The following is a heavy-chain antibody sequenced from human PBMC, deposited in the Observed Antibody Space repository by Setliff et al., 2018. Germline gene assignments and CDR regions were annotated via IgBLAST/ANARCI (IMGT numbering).Heavy chain of an antibody. CDR3: IVNMVRPVTGLDS. D-gene: IGHD2-15*01. CDR2: IDPNDGYT. J-gene: IGHJ4*02. Sequence: ASVKVSCKASGHSLTSNHFHWGRQAPGKGLEWMGTIDPNDGYTIYAPAFQGRVAMTTDTSTGTAYMELSGLTSADTAIYYCIVNMVRPVTGLDSWGPGTLVTVS. CDR1: GHSLTSNH. V-gene: IGHV1-46*01.